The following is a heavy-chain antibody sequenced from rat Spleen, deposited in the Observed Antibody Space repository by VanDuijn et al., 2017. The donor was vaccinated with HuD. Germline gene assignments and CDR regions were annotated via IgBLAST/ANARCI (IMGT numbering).Heavy chain of an antibody. D-gene: IGHD1-9*01. CDR2: ICTGASNT. CDR1: GFTFSDCY. CDR3: ARRHYGYTDYFDY. V-gene: IGHV5-25*01. J-gene: IGHJ2*01. Sequence: EVQLVESDGGLVQPGRSLKLSCAASGFTFSDCYMAWARQAPTKGLEWVASICTGASNTHYRDSVQGRFTISRDNAKSTLYLQVDSLRSEDTATYFCARRHYGYTDYFDYWGQGVMVTVSS.